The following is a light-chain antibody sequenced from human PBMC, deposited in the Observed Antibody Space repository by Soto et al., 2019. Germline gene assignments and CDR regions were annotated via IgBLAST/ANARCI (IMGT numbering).Light chain of an antibody. CDR2: DAS. J-gene: IGKJ1*01. CDR3: QQRSNWPPT. Sequence: EIVMTQSPATLSVSPGERATLSCRASQSVSSYLAWYQQKPGQAPRLLIYDASTRATGIPVRFSGSGSGTEFTLTISSLEPEDFAVYYCQQRSNWPPTFGQGTKVDIK. V-gene: IGKV3-11*01. CDR1: QSVSSY.